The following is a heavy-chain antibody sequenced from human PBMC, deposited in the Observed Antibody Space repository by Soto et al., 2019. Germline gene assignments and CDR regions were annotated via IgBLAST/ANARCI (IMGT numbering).Heavy chain of an antibody. CDR3: ARDPRYARSGVF. CDR1: GFTFSSYG. CDR2: IYYDGSKK. V-gene: IGHV3-33*01. Sequence: QVQLVESGGGVVQPGRSLRLSCAASGFTFSSYGMHWVRQAPGKGLEWVAVIYYDGSKKYYADSVKGRFTISRDNSKNTVYLQMDSLRAEDTAVYYCARDPRYARSGVFWGQGTLVTVFS. D-gene: IGHD3-16*01. J-gene: IGHJ4*02.